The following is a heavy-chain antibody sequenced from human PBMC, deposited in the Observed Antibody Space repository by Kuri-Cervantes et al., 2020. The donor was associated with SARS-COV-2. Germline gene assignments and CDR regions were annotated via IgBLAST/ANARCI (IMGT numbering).Heavy chain of an antibody. CDR3: ARGEGVGGLMVLFQWRGAGPLDF. Sequence: ASVKVSCKASGYTFTGYYMHWVRQAPGQGLEWMGWINPNSGGTNYAQKFQGWVAMTRDPSLSTAYMGLGRLRSDDTAVYYCARGEGVGGLMVLFQWRGAGPLDFWGQGTLVTVSS. D-gene: IGHD3-16*01. V-gene: IGHV1-2*04. CDR2: INPNSGGT. CDR1: GYTFTGYY. J-gene: IGHJ4*02.